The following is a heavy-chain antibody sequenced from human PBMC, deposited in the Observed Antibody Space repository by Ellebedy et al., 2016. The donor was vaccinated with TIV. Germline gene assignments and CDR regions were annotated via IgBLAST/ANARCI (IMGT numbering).Heavy chain of an antibody. CDR3: ARNSGFFDY. D-gene: IGHD1-26*01. Sequence: MPGGSLRLSCAVYGGSFSGYYWNWIRQPPGKGLEWIGEINHSGSTNYNPSLKSRVTVSVDRSKNQFSLKLSSVTAADTAVYYCARNSGFFDYWGQGTLVTVSS. CDR1: GGSFSGYY. J-gene: IGHJ4*02. CDR2: INHSGST. V-gene: IGHV4-34*01.